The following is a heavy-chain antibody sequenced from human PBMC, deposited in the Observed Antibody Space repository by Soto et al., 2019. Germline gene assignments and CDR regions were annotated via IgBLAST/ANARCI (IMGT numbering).Heavy chain of an antibody. V-gene: IGHV3-9*01. D-gene: IGHD6-19*01. CDR2: ISWHSGSI. CDR3: ARGDLGAVAGYFEY. Sequence: EVQLVVSGGGLVQPGGSLRLSCAASGFTFDDYSMHWVRQAPGRGLEWVSGISWHSGSIDYADSVKGRFTISRDNAKNFLYLEMNSLRPEDTALYYCARGDLGAVAGYFEYWGQGTLVTVSS. J-gene: IGHJ4*02. CDR1: GFTFDDYS.